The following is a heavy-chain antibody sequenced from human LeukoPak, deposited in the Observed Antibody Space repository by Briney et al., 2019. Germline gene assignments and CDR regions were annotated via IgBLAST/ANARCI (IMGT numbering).Heavy chain of an antibody. J-gene: IGHJ6*03. V-gene: IGHV4-59*01. D-gene: IGHD2-15*01. CDR1: GGSISSYY. CDR3: ARGPGYCSGGSCYSHYYSYYMDV. Sequence: SETESLTCTVSGGSISSYYWSWIRQPPGKGLEWIGYIYYSGSTNYNPSLKSRVTISVDTSKNQFSLKLSSVTAADTAVYYCARGPGYCSGGSCYSHYYSYYMDVSGRRSTVTVSS. CDR2: IYYSGST.